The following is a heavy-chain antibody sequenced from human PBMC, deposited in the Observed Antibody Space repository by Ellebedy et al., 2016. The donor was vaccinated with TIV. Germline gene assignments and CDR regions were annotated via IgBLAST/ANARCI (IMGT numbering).Heavy chain of an antibody. CDR3: AREERTSSNPDY. V-gene: IGHV3-48*02. D-gene: IGHD2-2*01. J-gene: IGHJ4*02. CDR1: GFTFSSYA. CDR2: ITSRRDTI. Sequence: PGGSLKLSCAGSGFTFSSYAMNCVRQTPGKGLEWVSYITSRRDTIYYADSVEGRFTISRDNAKNSLYLEMNSLRDEDTALYYCAREERTSSNPDYWGQGTLVVVSS.